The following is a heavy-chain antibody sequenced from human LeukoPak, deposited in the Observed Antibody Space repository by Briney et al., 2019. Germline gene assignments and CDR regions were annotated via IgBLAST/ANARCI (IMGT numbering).Heavy chain of an antibody. V-gene: IGHV4-30-2*01. J-gene: IGHJ4*02. Sequence: SQTLSLTCTVSGGSISSGGYYWSWIRQPPGKGLEWIGYIYHSGSTYYNPSLKSRVTISVDRSKNQFSLKLSSVTAADTAVYYCARVVGQAVDYWGQGTLVTVSS. CDR1: GGSISSGGYY. CDR2: IYHSGST. D-gene: IGHD2-21*01. CDR3: ARVVGQAVDY.